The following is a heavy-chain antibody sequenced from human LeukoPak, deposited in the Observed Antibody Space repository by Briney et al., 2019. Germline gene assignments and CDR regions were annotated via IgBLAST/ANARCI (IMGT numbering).Heavy chain of an antibody. V-gene: IGHV1-2*04. CDR1: GYTFTGYY. CDR3: ARDRGGIAVAGSDAFDT. Sequence: ASVKVSCKASGYTFTGYYMHWVRQAPGQGLEWMGWINPNSGGTNYAQKFQGWVTMTRDTSISTAYMELSRLRSDDTAVYYCARDRGGIAVAGSDAFDTWGQGTMVTVSS. CDR2: INPNSGGT. D-gene: IGHD6-19*01. J-gene: IGHJ3*02.